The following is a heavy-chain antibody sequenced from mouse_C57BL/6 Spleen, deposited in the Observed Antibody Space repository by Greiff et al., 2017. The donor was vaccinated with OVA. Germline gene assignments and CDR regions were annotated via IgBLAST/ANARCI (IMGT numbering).Heavy chain of an antibody. CDR3: ARDPFAY. V-gene: IGHV1-4*01. Sequence: VQVVESGAELARPGASVKMSCKASGYTFTSYTMHWVKQRPGQGLEWIGYINPSSGYTKYNQKFKDKATLTADKSSSTAYMQLSSLTSEDSAVYYCARDPFAYWGQGTLVTVSA. CDR2: INPSSGYT. CDR1: GYTFTSYT. J-gene: IGHJ3*01.